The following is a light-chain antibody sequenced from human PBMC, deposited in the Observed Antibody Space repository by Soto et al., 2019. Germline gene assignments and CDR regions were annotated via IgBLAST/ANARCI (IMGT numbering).Light chain of an antibody. CDR1: SDVVGSFSL. CDR2: DGH. J-gene: IGLJ1*01. Sequence: QSALAQPASVSGSPGQSITISCTGNSDVVGSFSLVSWYQQHPGKAPKVMISDGHRRPSGVPYRFSGSSSVTKASLTISGLQADDEADYYCCLYVGATTYVFGPGTKLTVL. CDR3: CLYVGATTYV. V-gene: IGLV2-23*01.